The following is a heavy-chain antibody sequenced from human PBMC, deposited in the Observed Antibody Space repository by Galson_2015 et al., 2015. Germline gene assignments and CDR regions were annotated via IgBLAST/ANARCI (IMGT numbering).Heavy chain of an antibody. V-gene: IGHV1-69*13. CDR2: IIPIFGTA. D-gene: IGHD6-13*01. CDR3: ASFTTYSSSWYYFDY. J-gene: IGHJ4*02. CDR1: GGTFSSYA. Sequence: SVKVSCKASGGTFSSYAISWVRQAPGQGLEWMGGIIPIFGTANYAQKFQGRVTITADESTSTAYMELSSLRSEDTAVYYCASFTTYSSSWYYFDYWGQGTLVTVSS.